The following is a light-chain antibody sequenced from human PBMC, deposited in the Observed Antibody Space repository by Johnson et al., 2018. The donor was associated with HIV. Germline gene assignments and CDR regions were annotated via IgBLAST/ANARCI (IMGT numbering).Light chain of an antibody. CDR3: GTWDSCLSAGV. CDR2: DNN. J-gene: IGLJ1*01. Sequence: QSVLTQPPSVSAAPGQTVTISCSGSSSNIGNNYVSWYQQLPGTAPKLLIYDNNKRPSGIPDRFSGSKSGTSATLGITGLQTGDEADYYCGTWDSCLSAGVFGTGTKVTVL. V-gene: IGLV1-51*01. CDR1: SSNIGNNY.